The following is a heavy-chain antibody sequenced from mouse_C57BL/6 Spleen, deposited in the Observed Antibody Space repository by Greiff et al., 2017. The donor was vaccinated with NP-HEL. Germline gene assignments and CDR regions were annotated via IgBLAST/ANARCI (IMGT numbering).Heavy chain of an antibody. Sequence: EVQLQQSGGGLVKPGGSLKLSCAASGFTFSDYGMHWVRQAPEKGLEWVAYISSGSSTIYYADTVKGRFTISRDNAKNTLFLQMTSLRSEDTAMYYCARPGSGGDYWGQGTSVTVSS. J-gene: IGHJ4*01. CDR1: GFTFSDYG. D-gene: IGHD1-1*01. CDR2: ISSGSSTI. V-gene: IGHV5-17*01. CDR3: ARPGSGGDY.